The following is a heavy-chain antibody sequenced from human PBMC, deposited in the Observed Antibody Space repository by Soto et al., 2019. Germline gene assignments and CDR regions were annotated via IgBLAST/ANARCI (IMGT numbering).Heavy chain of an antibody. J-gene: IGHJ4*02. CDR3: AKAGWFGELSMGPLGPY. Sequence: GGSLRLSCAASGFTFSSYSMNWVRQAPGKGLKWVSSISSSSSYIYYADSVKGRFTISRDNAKNTLYLQMNSLRAEDTSVYYCAKAGWFGELSMGPLGPYWGQGTLVTVSS. D-gene: IGHD3-10*01. V-gene: IGHV3-21*01. CDR1: GFTFSSYS. CDR2: ISSSSSYI.